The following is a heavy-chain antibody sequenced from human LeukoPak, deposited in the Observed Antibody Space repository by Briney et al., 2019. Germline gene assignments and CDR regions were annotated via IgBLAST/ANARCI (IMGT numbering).Heavy chain of an antibody. D-gene: IGHD6-19*01. V-gene: IGHV3-23*01. CDR1: GFAFSNQA. Sequence: GGSLRLSCAASGFAFSNQAMGWVRQASGKGLEWVSVISDSGGTTYYADSVKGRFTISRDNSKNTLFLQMNSLRAEDTAVYYCAKDARRTSGWVFFDYWGQGTLVTVSS. CDR3: AKDARRTSGWVFFDY. J-gene: IGHJ4*01. CDR2: ISDSGGTT.